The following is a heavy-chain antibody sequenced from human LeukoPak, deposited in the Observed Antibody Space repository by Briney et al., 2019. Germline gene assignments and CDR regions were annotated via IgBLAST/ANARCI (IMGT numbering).Heavy chain of an antibody. CDR1: GFTFDDYA. CDR3: ARGIYYYYGMDV. CDR2: ISWNSGSI. J-gene: IGHJ6*02. V-gene: IGHV3-9*01. Sequence: PGRSLRLSCAASGFTFDDYAVHWVRQAPGKGLEWVSGISWNSGSIGYADSVKGRFTISRDNAKNSLYLQMNSLRAEDTAVYYCARGIYYYYGMDVWGQGTTVTVSS.